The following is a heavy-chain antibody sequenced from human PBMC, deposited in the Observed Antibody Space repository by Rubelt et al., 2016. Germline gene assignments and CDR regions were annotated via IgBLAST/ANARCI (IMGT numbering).Heavy chain of an antibody. Sequence: VRQAPGKGLEWVSGISWNSGSIGYADSVKGRFTISRDNAKNSLYLQMNSLRAEDTALYYCARFYNFGSSPFDHWGQGTLVTVSS. CDR2: ISWNSGSI. J-gene: IGHJ4*02. CDR3: ARFYNFGSSPFDH. D-gene: IGHD1-1*01. V-gene: IGHV3-9*01.